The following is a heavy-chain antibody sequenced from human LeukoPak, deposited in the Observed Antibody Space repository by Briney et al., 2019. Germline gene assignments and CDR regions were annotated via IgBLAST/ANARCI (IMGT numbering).Heavy chain of an antibody. Sequence: SETLSLTCTVSGGSISSSSYYWGWIRQPPGKGLEWIGSIYYSGSTYYNPSLKSRVTISVDTSKNQFSLKLSSVTAADTAVYYCARAYYYGSGSYYSFDYWGQGTLVTVSS. D-gene: IGHD3-10*01. CDR2: IYYSGST. CDR1: GGSISSSSYY. J-gene: IGHJ4*02. V-gene: IGHV4-39*07. CDR3: ARAYYYGSGSYYSFDY.